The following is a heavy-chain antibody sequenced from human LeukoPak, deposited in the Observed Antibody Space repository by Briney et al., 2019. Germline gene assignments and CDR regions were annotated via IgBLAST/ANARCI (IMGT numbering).Heavy chain of an antibody. D-gene: IGHD3-10*01. V-gene: IGHV3-48*03. CDR3: ARNLLLWFGEPRGGFDY. CDR1: GFTFSSYE. CDR2: ISSSGSTI. Sequence: GGSLRLSCAASGFTFSSYEVNWVRQAPGKGLEWVSYISSSGSTIYYADSVKGRFTISRDNAKNSLYLQMNSLRAEDTAVYYCARNLLLWFGEPRGGFDYWGQGTLVTVSS. J-gene: IGHJ4*02.